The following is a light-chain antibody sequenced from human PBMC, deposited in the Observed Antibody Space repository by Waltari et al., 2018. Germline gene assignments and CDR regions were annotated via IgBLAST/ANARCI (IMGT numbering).Light chain of an antibody. CDR1: SSDVGGYNY. V-gene: IGLV2-14*01. CDR2: DVS. J-gene: IGLJ2*01. CDR3: SSYTSSSPYVV. Sequence: QSALTQPASVSGSPGQSLTISCTGTSSDVGGYNYVSWYQQHPGKATKLMIYDVSKRPSGVSNRFSGSKSGNTASLTISGLQAEDEADYYCSSYTSSSPYVVFGGGTKLTVL.